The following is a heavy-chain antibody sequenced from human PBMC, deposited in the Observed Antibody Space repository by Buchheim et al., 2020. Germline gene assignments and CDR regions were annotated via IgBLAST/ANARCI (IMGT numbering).Heavy chain of an antibody. J-gene: IGHJ4*02. V-gene: IGHV4-4*02. CDR3: ARGRAARHNFDY. CDR1: GGSISSSKW. D-gene: IGHD6-6*01. Sequence: QVQLQESGPGLVKPSGTLSLTCAVSGGSISSSKWWSWVRQPPGKGLAWIGEIYHSGSTNYNPSLKSRVTLSVHKSKNQFSPKLSSVTDADTAVYYCARGRAARHNFDYWGQGTL. CDR2: IYHSGST.